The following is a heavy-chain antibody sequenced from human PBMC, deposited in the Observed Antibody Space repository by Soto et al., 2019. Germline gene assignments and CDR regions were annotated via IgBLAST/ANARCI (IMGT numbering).Heavy chain of an antibody. J-gene: IGHJ3*02. V-gene: IGHV3-15*01. CDR1: GFTFSNAW. D-gene: IGHD3-10*01. Sequence: GGSLRLSCAASGFTFSNAWMSWVRQAPGKGLEWVGRIKSKTDGGTTDYAAPVKGRFTISRDDSKNTLYLQMNSLKTEDTAVYYCTGQRITMVRGVIIMGPDAFDIWGQGTMVTVSS. CDR2: IKSKTDGGTT. CDR3: TGQRITMVRGVIIMGPDAFDI.